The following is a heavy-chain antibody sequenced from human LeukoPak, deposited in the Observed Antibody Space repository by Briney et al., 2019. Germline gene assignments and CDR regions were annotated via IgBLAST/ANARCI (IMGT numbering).Heavy chain of an antibody. CDR2: TYYRSKWYN. D-gene: IGHD6-13*01. CDR3: ARDLLKGYSSSWYGDWFDP. V-gene: IGHV6-1*01. CDR1: GDSVSSNSAA. J-gene: IGHJ5*02. Sequence: SQTLSLTCAISGDSVSSNSAAWNWIRQSPSRGLEWLGRTYYRSKWYNDYAVSVKSRITINPDTSKNQFSLQLNSVTPEDTAVYYCARDLLKGYSSSWYGDWFDPWGQGTLVTVSS.